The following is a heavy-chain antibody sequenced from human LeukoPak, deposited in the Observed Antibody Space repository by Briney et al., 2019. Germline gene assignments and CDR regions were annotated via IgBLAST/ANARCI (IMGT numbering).Heavy chain of an antibody. J-gene: IGHJ4*02. D-gene: IGHD3-22*01. CDR3: ARLGEIYDSSGYTVGGY. V-gene: IGHV1-2*02. CDR2: INPNSGGT. CDR1: GYTFTGYY. Sequence: GASVKVSCKASGYTFTGYYMHWVRQAPGQGLEWMGWINPNSGGTNYAQKFQGRVTMTRDTSISTAYMELSRLRSDDTAVYYCARLGEIYDSSGYTVGGYWGQGTLVTVSS.